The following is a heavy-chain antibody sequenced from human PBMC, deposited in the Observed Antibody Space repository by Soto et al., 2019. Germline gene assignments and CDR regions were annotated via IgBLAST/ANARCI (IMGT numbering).Heavy chain of an antibody. CDR2: IYPGDSDT. D-gene: IGHD3-22*01. Sequence: PGESLKISCKGSGGSFNTYWVACLRQMPGKGLEWMGIIYPGDSDTRYSPSFQGQVTFSADKSITTVYLQWSSLKASDTAMYYCAKIAAIDRRNFAYRTQRTPVPVSS. CDR3: AKIAAIDRRNFAY. J-gene: IGHJ4*02. V-gene: IGHV5-51*01. CDR1: GGSFNTYW.